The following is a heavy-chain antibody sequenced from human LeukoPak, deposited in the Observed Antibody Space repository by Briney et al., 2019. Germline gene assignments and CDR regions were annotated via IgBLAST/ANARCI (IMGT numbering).Heavy chain of an antibody. CDR3: ARIPGAGYSNGWYRFDP. D-gene: IGHD6-19*01. Sequence: PSETLSLTCAAYGGSFSDYYWSWIRQPPGKGLEWIGEISRHGSTNYNPSLKSRVTISIDTSKNQFSLNLRSVTAADTALYYCARIPGAGYSNGWYRFDPWGQGTLVTVSS. V-gene: IGHV4-34*01. CDR2: ISRHGST. CDR1: GGSFSDYY. J-gene: IGHJ5*02.